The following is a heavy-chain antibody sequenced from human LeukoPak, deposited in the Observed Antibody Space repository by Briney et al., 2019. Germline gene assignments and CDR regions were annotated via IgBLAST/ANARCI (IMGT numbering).Heavy chain of an antibody. CDR2: ISGSGGNT. Sequence: GGSLRLSCSASGFAFSGFAMGWVRQAPGKGLEWVSSISGSGGNTYYADSVEGRFTIPRDNSKNTLYLQMNSLRAEDTAVYYCAKDFPYGSGSYGGHDFDYWGQGTLVTVSS. D-gene: IGHD3-10*01. J-gene: IGHJ4*02. CDR3: AKDFPYGSGSYGGHDFDY. V-gene: IGHV3-23*01. CDR1: GFAFSGFA.